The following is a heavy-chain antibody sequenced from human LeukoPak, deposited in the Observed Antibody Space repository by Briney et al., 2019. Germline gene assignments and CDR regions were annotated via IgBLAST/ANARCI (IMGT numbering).Heavy chain of an antibody. CDR3: AKCTDRSTGWFWWYFDN. D-gene: IGHD6-19*01. Sequence: GGSLRLSCAASGFAFSNYGMHWVRQAPGKGLEWVAYIRYDGTNKYYADSVKGRFTISRDNSKNTLYLQMNSLRAEDTAVYYCAKCTDRSTGWFWWYFDNWGQGTLVSVSS. CDR1: GFAFSNYG. J-gene: IGHJ4*02. V-gene: IGHV3-30*02. CDR2: IRYDGTNK.